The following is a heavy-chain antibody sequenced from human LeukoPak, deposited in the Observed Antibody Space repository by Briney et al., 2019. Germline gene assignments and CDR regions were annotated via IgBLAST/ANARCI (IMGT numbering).Heavy chain of an antibody. CDR3: PSRGSRLRYSYA. CDR2: IYYSGST. J-gene: IGHJ5*02. Sequence: SETLSLTCAESGDSVSGRIYYCGWIRQPPGKGLEWLGYIYYSGSTNYNPSLKSRVTISVDTSKNQFSLKLSSVTAAGTAVYYLPSRGSRLRYSYAWGQGTLVTVSS. D-gene: IGHD5-12*01. V-gene: IGHV4-61*01. CDR1: GDSVSGRIYY.